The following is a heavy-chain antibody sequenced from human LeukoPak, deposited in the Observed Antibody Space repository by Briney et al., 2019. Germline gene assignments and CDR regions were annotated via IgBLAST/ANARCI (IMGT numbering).Heavy chain of an antibody. Sequence: NPSETLSLTCTVSGGSITTYYWAWIRQPPGKGLEWIGYINYSGSTNYNPSLKSRVTISVDTSKNQFSLKLSSVTAADTAVYYCARAQLNLLVDFGMDVWGQGTTVTASS. CDR1: GGSITTYY. CDR2: INYSGST. V-gene: IGHV4-59*01. D-gene: IGHD1-1*01. CDR3: ARAQLNLLVDFGMDV. J-gene: IGHJ6*02.